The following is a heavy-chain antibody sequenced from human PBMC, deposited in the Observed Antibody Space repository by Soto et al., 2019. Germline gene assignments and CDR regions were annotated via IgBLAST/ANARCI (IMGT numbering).Heavy chain of an antibody. CDR1: GVSISSFG. D-gene: IGHD3-3*01. CDR2: MSYHGINK. CDR3: AKGVGSVTIFGVRLHRPDH. J-gene: IGHJ4*02. Sequence: PAGSLTLSCAASGVSISSFGLHWVCHAPGKGPGWVAFMSYHGINKYYGDSVRGRFTRSRDTFNSTLYLHLLNLRAEDTADYYCAKGVGSVTIFGVRLHRPDHWGRGSLVTVSS. V-gene: IGHV3-30*18.